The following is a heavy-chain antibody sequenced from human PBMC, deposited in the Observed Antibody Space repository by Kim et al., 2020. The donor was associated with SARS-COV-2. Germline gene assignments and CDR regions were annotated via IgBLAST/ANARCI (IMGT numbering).Heavy chain of an antibody. Sequence: SETLSLTCAVYGGSFSGYYWSWIRQPPGKGLEWIGEINHSGSTNYNPSLKSRVTISVDTSKNQFSLKLSSVTAADTAVYYCARGAPGRYYYYYHMDVWGKGTTVTVSS. CDR2: INHSGST. CDR3: ARGAPGRYYYYYHMDV. V-gene: IGHV4-34*01. D-gene: IGHD2-2*01. CDR1: GGSFSGYY. J-gene: IGHJ6*03.